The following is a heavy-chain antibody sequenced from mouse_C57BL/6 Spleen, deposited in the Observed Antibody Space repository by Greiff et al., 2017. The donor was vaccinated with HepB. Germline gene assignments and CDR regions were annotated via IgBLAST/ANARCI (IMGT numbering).Heavy chain of an antibody. J-gene: IGHJ2*01. V-gene: IGHV7-3*01. CDR1: GFTFTDYY. Sequence: EVNLVESGGGLVQPGGSLSLSCAASGFTFTDYYMSWVRQPPGKALEWLGFIRNKANGYTIEYSASVKGRFTISRDNSQSILYLQMNALRAEDSATCYCARRGGPHFDYWGQGTTLTVSS. D-gene: IGHD3-3*01. CDR2: IRNKANGYTI. CDR3: ARRGGPHFDY.